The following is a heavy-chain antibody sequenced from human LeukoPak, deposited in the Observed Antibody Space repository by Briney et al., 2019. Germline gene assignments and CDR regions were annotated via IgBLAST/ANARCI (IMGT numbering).Heavy chain of an antibody. CDR1: GGTFSSYA. Sequence: ASVKVSCKASGGTFSSYAISWVRQAPGQGLEWMGWISAYNGNTNYAQKLQGRVTMTTDTSTSTAYMELRSLRSDDTAVYYCARDLSGYGDIDYWGQGTLVTVSS. J-gene: IGHJ4*02. CDR3: ARDLSGYGDIDY. D-gene: IGHD5-12*01. CDR2: ISAYNGNT. V-gene: IGHV1-18*01.